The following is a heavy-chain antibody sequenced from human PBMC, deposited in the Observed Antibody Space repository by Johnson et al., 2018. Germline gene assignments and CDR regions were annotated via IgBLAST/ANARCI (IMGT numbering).Heavy chain of an antibody. CDR2: LRESGGAT. Sequence: VPLVESLRLSCAXSGFTFSSYAMSWARQAPGKGLEWVSALRESGGATFYADSVKGRFTISRDNSKTTVFLQMSCLRADDTAVYYGAAFLPGSYMAYLQYWGQGTLVTVSS. D-gene: IGHD1-26*01. J-gene: IGHJ1*01. CDR1: GFTFSSYA. CDR3: AAFLPGSYMAYLQY. V-gene: IGHV3-23*01.